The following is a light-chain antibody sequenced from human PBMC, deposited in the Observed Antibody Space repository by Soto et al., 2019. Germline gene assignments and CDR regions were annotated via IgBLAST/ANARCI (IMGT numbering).Light chain of an antibody. CDR1: SSDIGGYIY. V-gene: IGLV2-11*01. J-gene: IGLJ3*02. CDR2: DVS. CDR3: CSYAGSATSV. Sequence: QSALTQPRSVSGSPGQSVTISCTGTSSDIGGYIYVSWYQQYPGKAPKLLIYDVSKRPSGVPDRFSGSKSGNTASLTISGLQPQDEVDYYCCSYAGSATSVFGGGTKLTVL.